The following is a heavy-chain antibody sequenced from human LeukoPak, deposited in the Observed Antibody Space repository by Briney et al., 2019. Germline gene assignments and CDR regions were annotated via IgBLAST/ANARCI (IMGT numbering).Heavy chain of an antibody. J-gene: IGHJ5*02. D-gene: IGHD6-13*01. V-gene: IGHV1-18*01. CDR2: ISPYNGNT. CDR3: AREASSSWPNWFDP. Sequence: ASVKVSCKASGYTFMNYGVSWVRQAPGQGLEWMGWISPYNGNTKYPQNLQGRVSMTTDTSTSTAYMELRSLRSDDTAVYYCAREASSSWPNWFDPWGQGTLATVSS. CDR1: GYTFMNYG.